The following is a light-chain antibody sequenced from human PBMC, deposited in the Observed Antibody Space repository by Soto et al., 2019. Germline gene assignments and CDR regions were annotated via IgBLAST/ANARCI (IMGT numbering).Light chain of an antibody. CDR1: SSNIGAGYD. J-gene: IGLJ2*01. V-gene: IGLV1-40*01. CDR3: QSYDSSLSGSV. Sequence: QSVLTQPPSVSGAPGQRVTISCTGSSSNIGAGYDVHWYQQLPGTAPKLLIYNNNNRPSGVPDRFSGSKSGTSVSLAITGLQAEDEADYYCQSYDSSLSGSVFGGGTKLTVL. CDR2: NNN.